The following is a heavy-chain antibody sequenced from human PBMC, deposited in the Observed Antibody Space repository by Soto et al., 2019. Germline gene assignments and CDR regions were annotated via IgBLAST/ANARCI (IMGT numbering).Heavy chain of an antibody. CDR2: IYTSGST. D-gene: IGHD2-21*02. Sequence: SETLSLTCTVSGGSISSYYWSWIRQPAGKGLEWIGRIYTSGSTNYNPSLKSRVTMSVDTSKNQFSLKLSSVTAADTAVNYCARGYCGGDCYSPLNYFDYWGQGTLVTVSS. V-gene: IGHV4-4*07. CDR1: GGSISSYY. CDR3: ARGYCGGDCYSPLNYFDY. J-gene: IGHJ4*02.